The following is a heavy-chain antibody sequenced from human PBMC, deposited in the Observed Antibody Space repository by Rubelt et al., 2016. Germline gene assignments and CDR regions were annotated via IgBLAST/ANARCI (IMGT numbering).Heavy chain of an antibody. D-gene: IGHD6-13*01. Sequence: GNTYYNPSLKSRVTISVDTSKNQFSLKLNSVTAADTAVYYCARFYRYSTSWFKANGMDVWGQGTTVTVSS. CDR2: GNT. J-gene: IGHJ6*02. V-gene: IGHV4-39*07. CDR3: ARFYRYSTSWFKANGMDV.